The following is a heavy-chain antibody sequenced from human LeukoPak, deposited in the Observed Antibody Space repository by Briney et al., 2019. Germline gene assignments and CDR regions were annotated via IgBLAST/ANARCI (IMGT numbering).Heavy chain of an antibody. D-gene: IGHD7-27*01. Sequence: WGSLRLSCSASNFILSTYAMSWVRQAPGKGLDWVASLSGSGGNTYYAESVKGRFTISRDISRDTVYLQMNSLRAEDTAVYYCAKGLGISHTFDYWGQGTLVTVSS. CDR3: AKGLGISHTFDY. CDR2: LSGSGGNT. V-gene: IGHV3-23*01. CDR1: NFILSTYA. J-gene: IGHJ4*02.